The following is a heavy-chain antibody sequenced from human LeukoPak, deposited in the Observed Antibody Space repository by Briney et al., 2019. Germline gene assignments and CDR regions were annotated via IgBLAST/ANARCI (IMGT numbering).Heavy chain of an antibody. CDR3: AKDAQRGFDYSNSLEP. CDR2: IWGDATNE. D-gene: IGHD4-11*01. Sequence: QPGTSLRLSCEASGFTFSHFGMHWVRQAPGKGLEWVAVIWGDATNEYYADSVKGRFTISRDNFKRTVSLEMNSLRAEDTAVYYFAKDAQRGFDYSNSLEPWGQGSLVIVSS. CDR1: GFTFSHFG. V-gene: IGHV3-33*06. J-gene: IGHJ5*02.